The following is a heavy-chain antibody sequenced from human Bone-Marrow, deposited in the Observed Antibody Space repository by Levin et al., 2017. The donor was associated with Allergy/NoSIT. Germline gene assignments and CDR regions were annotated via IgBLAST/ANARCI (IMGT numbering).Heavy chain of an antibody. CDR1: GGSMSNYY. D-gene: IGHD3-10*01. CDR2: VYDSGNT. CDR3: ARDRGVREVIGRALLDYYGTDF. J-gene: IGHJ6*02. Sequence: SETLSLTCTVSGGSMSNYYWSWIRQAPGKGLEWIGCVYDSGNTKYNPSLKSRVSISIDTSKNQFSLKLNSVTAADTAVYYCARDRGVREVIGRALLDYYGTDFWGQGTTVTVSS. V-gene: IGHV4-59*01.